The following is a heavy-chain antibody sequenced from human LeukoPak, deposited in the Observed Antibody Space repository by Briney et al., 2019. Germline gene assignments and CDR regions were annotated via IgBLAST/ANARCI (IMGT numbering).Heavy chain of an antibody. V-gene: IGHV3-21*01. CDR3: ASGSPGGYYPPGDY. CDR2: ISSSSSYI. Sequence: GGSLRLSCAASGFTFSSYSMNWVRQAPGKGLEWVSSISSSSSYIYYADSVKGRFTISRDNAKNSLYLQMNSLRAEDTAVCYCASGSPGGYYPPGDYWGQGTLVTVSS. J-gene: IGHJ4*02. CDR1: GFTFSSYS. D-gene: IGHD3-22*01.